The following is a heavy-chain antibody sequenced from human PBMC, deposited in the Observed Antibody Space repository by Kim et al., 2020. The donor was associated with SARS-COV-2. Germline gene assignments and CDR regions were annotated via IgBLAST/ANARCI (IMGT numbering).Heavy chain of an antibody. J-gene: IGHJ4*02. CDR2: IIPILGIA. CDR1: GGTFSSYA. Sequence: SVKVSCKASGGTFSSYAISWVRQAPGQGLEWMGRIIPILGIANYAQKFQGRVTITADKSTSTAYMELSNLRSEDTAVYYCASSTYYYDSSGLDYWGQGTLVTVSS. D-gene: IGHD3-22*01. V-gene: IGHV1-69*04. CDR3: ASSTYYYDSSGLDY.